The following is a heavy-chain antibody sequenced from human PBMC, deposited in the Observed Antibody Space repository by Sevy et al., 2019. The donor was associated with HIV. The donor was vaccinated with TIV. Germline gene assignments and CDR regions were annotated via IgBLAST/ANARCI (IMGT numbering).Heavy chain of an antibody. J-gene: IGHJ4*02. CDR2: MSGSGGRT. V-gene: IGHV3-23*01. CDR1: GFSFSDYA. Sequence: GGSLRLSCAASGFSFSDYAMSWVCQAPGKGLEWVSSMSGSGGRTYYADSVKGRFTISRDNSKNTLYLQMNSLRAGDTAVYYCAKDEDLAMPTVFDYWGQGTLVTVSS. D-gene: IGHD4-4*01. CDR3: AKDEDLAMPTVFDY.